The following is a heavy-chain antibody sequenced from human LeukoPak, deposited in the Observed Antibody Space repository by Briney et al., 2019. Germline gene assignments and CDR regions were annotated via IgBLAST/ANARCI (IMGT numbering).Heavy chain of an antibody. CDR2: IKQDGSEK. Sequence: PGGSLRLSCAASGFTFSSYSMNWVRQAPGKGLEWVANIKQDGSEKYYVDSVKGRFTISRDNAKNSLYLQMNSLRAEDTAVYYCAAQQWLVTNYDYWGQGTLVTVSS. D-gene: IGHD6-19*01. CDR1: GFTFSSYS. V-gene: IGHV3-7*01. J-gene: IGHJ4*02. CDR3: AAQQWLVTNYDY.